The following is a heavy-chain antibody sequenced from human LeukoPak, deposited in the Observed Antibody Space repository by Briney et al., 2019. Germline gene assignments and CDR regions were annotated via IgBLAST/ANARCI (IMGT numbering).Heavy chain of an antibody. J-gene: IGHJ5*02. V-gene: IGHV3-30*02. Sequence: TGGSLRLSCAASEFTFSSYGMHWVRQAPGKGLEWVAFIRYDGSNKYYADSVKGRFTISRDNSKNTLYLQMNRLKDDDTAVYYCARDRSQEFDPWGQGTLVTVSS. CDR3: ARDRSQEFDP. D-gene: IGHD3-10*01. CDR1: EFTFSSYG. CDR2: IRYDGSNK.